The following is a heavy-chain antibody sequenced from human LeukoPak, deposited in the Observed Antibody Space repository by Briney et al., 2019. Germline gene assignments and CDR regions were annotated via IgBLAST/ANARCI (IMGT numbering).Heavy chain of an antibody. CDR3: ARDGEDYGDPTNYYMDV. CDR2: IYYSGST. V-gene: IGHV4-39*07. D-gene: IGHD4-17*01. J-gene: IGHJ6*03. CDR1: GGSISSSSYY. Sequence: SETLSLTCTVSGGSISSSSYYWGWIRQPPGKGLEWIGSIYYSGSTYYNPSLKSRVTISVDTSKNQFSLKLSSVTAADTAVYYCARDGEDYGDPTNYYMDVWGKGTTVTVSS.